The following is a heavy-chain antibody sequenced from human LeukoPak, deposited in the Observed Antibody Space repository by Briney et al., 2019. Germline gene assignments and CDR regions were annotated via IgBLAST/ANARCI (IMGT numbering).Heavy chain of an antibody. CDR1: GFTFSSYS. CDR3: ARGGYCSSTSCWFDP. V-gene: IGHV3-48*04. D-gene: IGHD2-2*01. J-gene: IGHJ5*02. Sequence: GGSLRLSCAASGFTFSSYSMNWVRQAPGKGLEWVSYISSSSSTIYYADSVKGRFTISRDNAKNSLYLQMNSLRAEDTALYYCARGGYCSSTSCWFDPWGQGTLVTVSS. CDR2: ISSSSSTI.